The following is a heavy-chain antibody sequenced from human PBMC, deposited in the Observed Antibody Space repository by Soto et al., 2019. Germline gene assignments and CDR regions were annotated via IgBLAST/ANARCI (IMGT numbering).Heavy chain of an antibody. CDR3: AKVYFFAVGANDY. J-gene: IGHJ4*02. Sequence: EVQLLESGGGLAQPGGSLRLSCEASGFTFDSFAMSWVRQAPGKGLEWVSGISGSGGGTYYADSVKGRFTITRDNSKNTVYLEMSSLKAEDTALYYCAKVYFFAVGANDYWGQGTPVTVSS. CDR2: ISGSGGGT. CDR1: GFTFDSFA. V-gene: IGHV3-23*01. D-gene: IGHD3-10*01.